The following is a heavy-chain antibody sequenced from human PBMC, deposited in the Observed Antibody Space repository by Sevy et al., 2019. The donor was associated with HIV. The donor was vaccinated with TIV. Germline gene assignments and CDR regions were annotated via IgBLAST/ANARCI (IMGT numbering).Heavy chain of an antibody. D-gene: IGHD3-10*01. CDR1: GGTFSDYA. V-gene: IGHV1-69*06. J-gene: IGHJ4*02. Sequence: ASVKVSCKASGGTFSDYAISWVRQAPGQGLEWMGGIITIFGSTKYEQKFQDRVTITADKSTSTVYMELSSLRSEDSAVYFCARFKYYGLETLYYFDYWGQGTLVTVSS. CDR3: ARFKYYGLETLYYFDY. CDR2: IITIFGST.